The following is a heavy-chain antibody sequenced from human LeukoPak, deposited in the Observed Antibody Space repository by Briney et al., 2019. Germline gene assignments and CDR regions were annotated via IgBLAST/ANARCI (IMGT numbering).Heavy chain of an antibody. V-gene: IGHV4-59*08. CDR3: ARHHSSAYPFDY. CDR2: VSNSGTA. D-gene: IGHD3-22*01. CDR1: GGSISHYY. J-gene: IGHJ4*02. Sequence: SETLSLTCTVSGGSISHYYWSWIRQSPGKGLEWIGYVSNSGTANYRPSLRSRVTVSVDTSQNHVSLKLTSMTAADTGLYYCARHHSSAYPFDYWGQGTLVTVAS.